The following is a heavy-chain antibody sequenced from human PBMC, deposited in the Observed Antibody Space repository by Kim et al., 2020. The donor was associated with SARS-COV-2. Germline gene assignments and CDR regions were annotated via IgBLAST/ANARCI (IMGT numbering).Heavy chain of an antibody. D-gene: IGHD4-4*01. J-gene: IGHJ4*02. CDR3: ARDMDPTVYDY. Sequence: ASVNVSCKAYGYTFKSYPIHWLRQAPGQRPEWMGWVNAANDETQYSQKFQGRVTITRDTSANTAYMELRRLTTTDTAIYYCARDMDPTVYDYWGQGTLVT. V-gene: IGHV1-3*01. CDR1: GYTFKSYP. CDR2: VNAANDET.